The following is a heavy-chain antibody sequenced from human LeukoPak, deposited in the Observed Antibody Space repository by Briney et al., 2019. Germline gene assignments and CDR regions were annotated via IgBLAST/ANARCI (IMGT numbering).Heavy chain of an antibody. CDR1: GFTFSSYW. J-gene: IGHJ4*02. Sequence: PGGSLRLSCAASGFTFSSYWMHWVRQAPGKGLVWVSRINSDGSSTSNADSVKGRFIISRDNAKNTLYLQMNSLRAEDTAVYYCVRNSNNFDYWGQGTLVTVSS. CDR2: INSDGSST. D-gene: IGHD6-13*01. V-gene: IGHV3-74*01. CDR3: VRNSNNFDY.